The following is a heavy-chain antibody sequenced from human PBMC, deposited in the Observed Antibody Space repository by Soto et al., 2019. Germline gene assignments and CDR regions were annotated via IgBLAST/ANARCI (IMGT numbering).Heavy chain of an antibody. CDR3: ARQVIVVGTVFDY. CDR1: GGSISNYY. J-gene: IGHJ4*02. D-gene: IGHD6-19*01. CDR2: IYSSGST. Sequence: SETLSLTCTVSGGSISNYYWSWIRQPPGKGLEWIGYIYSSGSTHYNPSLESRVTISVDTSKNQFSLNLSSVTAADTAVYYCARQVIVVGTVFDYWGQGTLVTVS. V-gene: IGHV4-59*08.